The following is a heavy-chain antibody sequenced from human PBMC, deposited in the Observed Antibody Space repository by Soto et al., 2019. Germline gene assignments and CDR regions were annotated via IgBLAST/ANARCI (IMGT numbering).Heavy chain of an antibody. J-gene: IGHJ4*02. CDR3: ARDMGFDYYGSGSYSFDY. D-gene: IGHD3-10*01. CDR2: INHSGST. Sequence: QVQLQQWGAGLLKPSETLSLTCAVYGGSFSGYYWSWIRQPPGKGLEWIGEINHSGSTHYNPSLKRRVSISVDPSKTQFSLKLSSVSAADTSVYYCARDMGFDYYGSGSYSFDYWGQGTLVTVSS. V-gene: IGHV4-34*01. CDR1: GGSFSGYY.